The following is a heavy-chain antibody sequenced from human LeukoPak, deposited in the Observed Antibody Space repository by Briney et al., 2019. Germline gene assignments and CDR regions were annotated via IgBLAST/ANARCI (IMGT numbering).Heavy chain of an antibody. Sequence: GASVKVSCKASGGTFSSYAISWVRQAPGQGLEWMGGIIPIFGTANYAQKFQGRVTITADESTSTAYMELSSLRSEDTAVYYCARGHYDFWSGPNGNWFDPWGQGTLVTVSS. CDR3: ARGHYDFWSGPNGNWFDP. J-gene: IGHJ5*02. D-gene: IGHD3-3*01. V-gene: IGHV1-69*13. CDR2: IIPIFGTA. CDR1: GGTFSSYA.